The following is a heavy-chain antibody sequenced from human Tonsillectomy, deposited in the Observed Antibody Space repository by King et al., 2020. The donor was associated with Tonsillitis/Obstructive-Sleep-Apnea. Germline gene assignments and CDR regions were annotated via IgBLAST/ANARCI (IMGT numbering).Heavy chain of an antibody. Sequence: VQLVESGGGLVQPGGSLRLSCAASGFTFSSYSMNWVRQAPGKGLEWVSYISSSSSTIYYADSVKGRFTISRDNAKNSLYLQMNSLRDEDTAVYYCARNPSHDSGYDVDIWGQGTMVTVSS. D-gene: IGHD5-12*01. J-gene: IGHJ3*02. CDR1: GFTFSSYS. CDR2: ISSSSSTI. CDR3: ARNPSHDSGYDVDI. V-gene: IGHV3-48*02.